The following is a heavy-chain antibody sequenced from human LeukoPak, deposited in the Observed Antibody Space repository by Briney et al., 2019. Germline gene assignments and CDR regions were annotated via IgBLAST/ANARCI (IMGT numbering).Heavy chain of an antibody. CDR2: IYYSGST. Sequence: EPSETLSLTCTVSGGSISSSSYYWGWIRQPPGKGLEWIGSIYYSGSTYYNPSLKSRVTISVDTSKNQFSLKLSSVTAADTAVYYCARDGKVLPDYWGQGTLVTVSS. D-gene: IGHD3-10*01. CDR3: ARDGKVLPDY. J-gene: IGHJ4*02. V-gene: IGHV4-39*07. CDR1: GGSISSSSYY.